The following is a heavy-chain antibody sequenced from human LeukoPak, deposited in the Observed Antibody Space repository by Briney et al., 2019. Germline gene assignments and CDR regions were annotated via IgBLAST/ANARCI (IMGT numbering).Heavy chain of an antibody. CDR1: GGSISSYY. D-gene: IGHD3-10*01. V-gene: IGHV4-59*08. CDR3: ARRYYYGSGSYQKGVNWFDP. CDR2: IYYSGST. Sequence: SETLFLTCTVSGGSISSYYWSWIRQPPGKGLEWIGYIYYSGSTNYNPSLKSRVTISVDTSKNQFSLKLSSVTAAVTAVYYCARRYYYGSGSYQKGVNWFDPWGQGTLVTVSS. J-gene: IGHJ5*02.